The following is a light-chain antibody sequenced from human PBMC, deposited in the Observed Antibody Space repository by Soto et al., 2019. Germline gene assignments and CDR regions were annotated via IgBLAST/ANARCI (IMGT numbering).Light chain of an antibody. Sequence: EIVLTQSPATLSLSPGERATLSCRASPSVTNYLAWYQQKPGQPPKVLIYWASTRESGVPDRFSGSGSGTDFTLTISSLQAEDVAVYYCQHYYSSPLTFGGGTKVEIK. V-gene: IGKV4-1*01. CDR1: PSVTNY. J-gene: IGKJ4*01. CDR3: QHYYSSPLT. CDR2: WAS.